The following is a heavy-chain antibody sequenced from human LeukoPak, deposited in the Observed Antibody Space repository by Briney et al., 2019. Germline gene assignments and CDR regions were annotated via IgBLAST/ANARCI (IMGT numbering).Heavy chain of an antibody. CDR1: GYTLTSYY. D-gene: IGHD3-16*02. CDR3: ARVGDYVWGSYRSLPFDY. V-gene: IGHV1-46*01. CDR2: INPSGGST. Sequence: ASVKVSCKASGYTLTSYYMHGVRQAPGQGLEWMGIINPSGGSTSYAQKFQGRVTMTRDTSTSTVYMELSSLRSEDTAVYYCARVGDYVWGSYRSLPFDYWGQGTLVTVSS. J-gene: IGHJ4*02.